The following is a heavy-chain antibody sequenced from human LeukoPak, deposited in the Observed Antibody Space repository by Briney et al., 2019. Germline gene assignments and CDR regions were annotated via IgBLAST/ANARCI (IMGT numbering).Heavy chain of an antibody. CDR2: IYYSGST. V-gene: IGHV4-30-4*01. J-gene: IGHJ6*02. D-gene: IGHD6-13*01. CDR1: GGSISSGDYY. CDR3: ARAAAGLSYYYGMDV. Sequence: SQTLSLTCTVSGGSISSGDYYWSWIRQPPGKGLEWIGYIYYSGSTYYNPSLKSRVTISVDTSKDQFSLKLSSVTAADTAVYYCARAAAGLSYYYGMDVWGQGTTVTVSS.